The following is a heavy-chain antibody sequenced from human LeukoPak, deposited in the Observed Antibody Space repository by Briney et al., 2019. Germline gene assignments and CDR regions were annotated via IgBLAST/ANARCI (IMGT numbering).Heavy chain of an antibody. CDR2: ISGSGGST. CDR1: GFTFSSYA. D-gene: IGHD3-10*01. V-gene: IGHV3-23*01. Sequence: PGGSLRLSCAASGFTFSSYAMSWVRQAPGKGLEWVSAISGSGGSTYYADSVKGRFTISRDNSKNTLYLQMNSLRAGDTAVYYCAKSLYCSGSYVPHETLLGYRGHGTLVTASS. CDR3: AKSLYCSGSYVPHETLLGY. J-gene: IGHJ4*01.